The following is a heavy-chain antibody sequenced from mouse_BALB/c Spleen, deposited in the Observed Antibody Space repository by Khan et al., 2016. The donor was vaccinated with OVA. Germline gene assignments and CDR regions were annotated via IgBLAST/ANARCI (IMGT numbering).Heavy chain of an antibody. CDR2: ISTGGDYT. CDR3: ASHLTGSVAY. Sequence: EVELVESGGDLVKPGGSLKLSCAASGFTFSSYSMSWVRQTPDKRLEWVATISTGGDYTYYPANVKGRFIISRDDAKNTLYLQMSSLKSEDTAMYYCASHLTGSVAYWGQGTLVTVSA. D-gene: IGHD4-1*01. CDR1: GFTFSSYS. J-gene: IGHJ3*01. V-gene: IGHV5-6*01.